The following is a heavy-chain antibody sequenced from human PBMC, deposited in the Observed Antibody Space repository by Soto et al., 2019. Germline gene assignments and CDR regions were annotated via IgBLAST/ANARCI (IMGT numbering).Heavy chain of an antibody. J-gene: IGHJ6*02. V-gene: IGHV6-1*01. CDR3: ARGLNIPFDYAMDL. Sequence: SQTLSLTCAISGDSVPSNSAAWNWIRQSPSRGLEWLGRTYYRSRWYIDYAVSVKSRININPDTSKNQFSLQLNSVTPEDTAVYYCARGLNIPFDYAMDLWGQATTVTVSS. CDR2: TYYRSRWYI. D-gene: IGHD2-2*02. CDR1: GDSVPSNSAA.